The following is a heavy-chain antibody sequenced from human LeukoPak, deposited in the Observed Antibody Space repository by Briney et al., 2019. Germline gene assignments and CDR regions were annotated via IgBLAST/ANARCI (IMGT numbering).Heavy chain of an antibody. CDR1: GFTVSSNY. CDR3: AKDPPDYGDPERNWYFDL. D-gene: IGHD4-17*01. CDR2: IYSGGST. J-gene: IGHJ2*01. Sequence: PGGSLRLSCAASGFTVSSNYMSWVRQAPGKGLEWVSVIYSGGSTYYADSVKGRFTISRDNSKNTLYLQMNSLRAEDTAVYYCAKDPPDYGDPERNWYFDLWGQGTLVTVSS. V-gene: IGHV3-53*01.